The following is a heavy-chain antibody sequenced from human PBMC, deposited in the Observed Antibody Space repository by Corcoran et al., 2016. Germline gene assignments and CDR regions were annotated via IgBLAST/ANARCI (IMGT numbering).Heavy chain of an antibody. V-gene: IGHV4-59*01. J-gene: IGHJ4*02. CDR2: IYYSGST. CDR1: GGSISSYY. CDR3: AGVRGRQWLVRRGYFDY. Sequence: QVQLQESGPGLVKPSETLSLTCTVSGGSISSYYWSWIRQPPGKGLEWTGYIYYSGSTNYNPSLKSRVTISVDTSKNQFSLKLSSVTAADTAVYYCAGVRGRQWLVRRGYFDYWGQGTLVTVSS. D-gene: IGHD6-19*01.